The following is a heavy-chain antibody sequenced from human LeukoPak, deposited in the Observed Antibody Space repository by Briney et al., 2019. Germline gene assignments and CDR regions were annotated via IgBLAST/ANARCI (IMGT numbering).Heavy chain of an antibody. CDR1: GFTFSRNW. Sequence: GGSLRLSCAASGFTFSRNWMSWVRQAPGKGLEWVANIKQDGSQKYYVDSLKGRFTISRDNAKNSLYLQMNSLRAEDTAVYYCAKRTNFNSGSHDYWGQGTLVTVSS. CDR2: IKQDGSQK. J-gene: IGHJ4*02. V-gene: IGHV3-7*03. CDR3: AKRTNFNSGSHDY. D-gene: IGHD3-10*01.